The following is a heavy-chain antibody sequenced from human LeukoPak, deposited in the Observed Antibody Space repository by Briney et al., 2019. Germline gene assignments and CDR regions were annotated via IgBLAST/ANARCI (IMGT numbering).Heavy chain of an antibody. J-gene: IGHJ6*04. Sequence: GGSLRLSCAASGFTFSSYGMHWVRQAPGKGLEWVAVISYDGSNKYYADSVKGRFTISRGNSKNTLYLQMNSLRAEDTAVYYCAKDSLGVTRPHYYYYGMDVWGKGTTVTVSS. CDR3: AKDSLGVTRPHYYYYGMDV. D-gene: IGHD2-21*02. V-gene: IGHV3-30*18. CDR1: GFTFSSYG. CDR2: ISYDGSNK.